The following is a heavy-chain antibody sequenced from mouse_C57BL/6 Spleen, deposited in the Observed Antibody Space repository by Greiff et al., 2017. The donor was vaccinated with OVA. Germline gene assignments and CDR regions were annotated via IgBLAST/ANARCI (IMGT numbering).Heavy chain of an antibody. CDR1: GYTFTSYW. CDR3: AATAGTAYAMDY. D-gene: IGHD4-1*01. J-gene: IGHJ4*01. Sequence: QVKLQQPGAELVKPGASVKMSCKASGYTFTSYWITWVKQRPGQGLEWIGDISPGSGSTHYNEKFKSKATRTVDTASRAAYMQLSSRTSEDSAVYYCAATAGTAYAMDYWGQGPSVTVSS. V-gene: IGHV1-55*01. CDR2: ISPGSGST.